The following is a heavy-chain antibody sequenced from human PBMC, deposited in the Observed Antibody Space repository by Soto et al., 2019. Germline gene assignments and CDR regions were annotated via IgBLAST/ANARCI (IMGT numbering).Heavy chain of an antibody. J-gene: IGHJ4*02. D-gene: IGHD6-19*01. V-gene: IGHV1-46*03. CDR2: INPSGGST. CDR3: ARDKTRTTGYSSGWWVL. Sequence: ASVKVSCKASGYTSTSYYMHWVRQAPGQGLEWMGIINPSGGSTSYAQKFQGRVTMTRDTSTSTVYMELSSLRSEDTAVYYCARDKTRTTGYSSGWWVLWGQGTLVTVSS. CDR1: GYTSTSYY.